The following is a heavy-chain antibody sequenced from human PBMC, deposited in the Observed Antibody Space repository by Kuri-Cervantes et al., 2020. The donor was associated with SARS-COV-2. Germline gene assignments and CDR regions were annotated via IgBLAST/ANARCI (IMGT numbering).Heavy chain of an antibody. D-gene: IGHD3-10*01. CDR1: GFTFSSYS. V-gene: IGHV3-21*01. Sequence: GESLKISCAASGFTFSSYSMNWVRQAPGKVLEWVSSISSSSSYIYYADSVKGRFTISRDNAKNSLYLQMNSLRAEDTAVYYCARDRPSNYYGSGSSLDALDIWGQGTMVTVSS. J-gene: IGHJ3*02. CDR2: ISSSSSYI. CDR3: ARDRPSNYYGSGSSLDALDI.